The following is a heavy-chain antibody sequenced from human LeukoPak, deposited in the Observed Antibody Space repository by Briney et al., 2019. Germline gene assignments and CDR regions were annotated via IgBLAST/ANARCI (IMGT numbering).Heavy chain of an antibody. CDR3: AGLGSTMEGRIDP. V-gene: IGHV1-2*02. CDR2: IYIDSGDT. CDR1: GYFFSGYH. Sequence: ASVKVSCKASGYFFSGYHVHWVRQAPGQGLDWMGRIYIDSGDTNYAQKFQGRFTMTRDTSISTAYMELSSLTSDDTAVYYCAGLGSTMEGRIDPWGQGTPVTVSS. J-gene: IGHJ5*02. D-gene: IGHD3-10*01.